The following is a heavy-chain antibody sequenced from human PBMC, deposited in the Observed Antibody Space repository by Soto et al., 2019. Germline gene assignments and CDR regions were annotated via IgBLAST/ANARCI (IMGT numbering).Heavy chain of an antibody. D-gene: IGHD6-13*01. CDR1: GGSISSYY. Sequence: SATLSLTCTVSGGSISSYYWSWIRQPPGKGLEWIGYIYFSGGSSYNPSLRSRVTISVDRPKHQFPLELSYVTAADTAEYHCASESRSSYGSICDYWGQGTLLTVSS. CDR3: ASESRSSYGSICDY. V-gene: IGHV4-59*08. J-gene: IGHJ4*02. CDR2: IYFSGGS.